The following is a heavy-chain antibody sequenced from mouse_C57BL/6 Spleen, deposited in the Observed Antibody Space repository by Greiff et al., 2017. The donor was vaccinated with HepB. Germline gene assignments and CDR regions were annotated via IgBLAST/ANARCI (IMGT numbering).Heavy chain of an antibody. D-gene: IGHD2-3*01. Sequence: VQLQQPGAELVMPGASVKLSCKASGYTFTSYWMHWVKQRPGQGLEWIGEIDPSDSYTNYNQKFKGKSTLTVDKSSSTAYMQLSSLTSEDSAVYYCASLYDYFDYWGQGTTLTVSS. V-gene: IGHV1-69*01. J-gene: IGHJ2*01. CDR3: ASLYDYFDY. CDR1: GYTFTSYW. CDR2: IDPSDSYT.